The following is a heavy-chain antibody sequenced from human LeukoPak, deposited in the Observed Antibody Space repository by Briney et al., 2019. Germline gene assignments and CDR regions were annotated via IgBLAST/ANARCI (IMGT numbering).Heavy chain of an antibody. CDR3: AKDTGPYYYDSSGYYSAYFQH. Sequence: GGSLRLSCAASGFTFSSYAMHWVRQAPGKGLEWVSGISWNSGSIGYADSVKGRFTISRDNAKNSLYLQMNSLRAEDTALYYCAKDTGPYYYDSSGYYSAYFQHWGQGTLVTVSS. CDR2: ISWNSGSI. J-gene: IGHJ1*01. CDR1: GFTFSSYA. D-gene: IGHD3-22*01. V-gene: IGHV3-9*01.